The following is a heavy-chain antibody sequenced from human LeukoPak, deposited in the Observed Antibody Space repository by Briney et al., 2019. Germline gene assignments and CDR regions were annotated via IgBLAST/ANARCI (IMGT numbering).Heavy chain of an antibody. CDR1: GFTFSSYS. CDR3: AREQLVPLTCDY. V-gene: IGHV3-21*01. D-gene: IGHD6-6*01. Sequence: PGGSLRLSCAASGFTFSSYSMNWVRQAPGKGLEWVSSISSSSSYIYYADSVKGRFTISRDNAKNSLYLQMNSLRAEDTAVYYCAREQLVPLTCDYWGQGTLVTVSS. J-gene: IGHJ4*02. CDR2: ISSSSSYI.